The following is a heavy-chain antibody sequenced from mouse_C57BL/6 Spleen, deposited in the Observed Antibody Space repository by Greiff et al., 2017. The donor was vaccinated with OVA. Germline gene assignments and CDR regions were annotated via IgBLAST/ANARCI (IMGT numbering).Heavy chain of an antibody. CDR2: ISDGGSYT. V-gene: IGHV5-4*01. CDR3: ARDSYYGSSYGVYFDY. D-gene: IGHD1-1*01. J-gene: IGHJ2*01. Sequence: EVQLVESGGGLVKPGGSLKLSCAASGFTFSSYAMSWVRQTPEKRLEWVATISDGGSYTYYPDNVKGRFTISRDNAMNNLYLQMSHLKSEDTAMYYCARDSYYGSSYGVYFDYWGQGTTLTVSS. CDR1: GFTFSSYA.